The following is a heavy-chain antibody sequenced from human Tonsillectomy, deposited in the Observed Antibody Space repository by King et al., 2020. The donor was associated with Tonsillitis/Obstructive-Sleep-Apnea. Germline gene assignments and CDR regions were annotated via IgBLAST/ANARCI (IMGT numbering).Heavy chain of an antibody. D-gene: IGHD3-3*01. CDR3: AKDRHPTYYDFSSRYEYGMDV. CDR1: GFTFSSYA. Sequence: VQLVESGGGLVQPGGSLRLSCAASGFTFSSYAITWVRQAPGKGLEWVSGISGSGGSTYYADSVKGRFTISRDNSKNTLYLQMNSLRAEDTAVYYCAKDRHPTYYDFSSRYEYGMDVWGQGTTVTVSS. CDR2: ISGSGGST. J-gene: IGHJ6*02. V-gene: IGHV3-23*04.